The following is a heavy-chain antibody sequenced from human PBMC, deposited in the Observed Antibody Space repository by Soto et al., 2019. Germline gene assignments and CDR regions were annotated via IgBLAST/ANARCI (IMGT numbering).Heavy chain of an antibody. D-gene: IGHD4-17*01. CDR3: ARGGGHGDYRGGCWFDP. CDR1: GGSISSGGYY. V-gene: IGHV4-31*03. CDR2: IYYSGST. J-gene: IGHJ5*02. Sequence: QVQLQESGPGLGRPSQTLSLTCTVSGGSISSGGYYWSWIRQHPGKGLEWIGYIYYSGSTYYNPSLKSRVTISVDTSKNQFSLKLSSVTAADTAVYYCARGGGHGDYRGGCWFDPWGQGTLVTVSS.